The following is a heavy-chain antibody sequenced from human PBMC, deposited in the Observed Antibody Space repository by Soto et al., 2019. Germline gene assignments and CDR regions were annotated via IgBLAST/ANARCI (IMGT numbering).Heavy chain of an antibody. CDR2: IWYDGSNK. V-gene: IGHV3-33*01. CDR3: ARAREIYYDSSGYYSAVNYYFDY. CDR1: GFTFSSYG. J-gene: IGHJ4*02. Sequence: GGSLRLSCAASGFTFSSYGMHWVRQAPGKGLEWVAVIWYDGSNKYYADSVKGRFTISRDNSKNTLYLQMNSLRAEDTAMYYCARAREIYYDSSGYYSAVNYYFDYWGQGTLVTVSS. D-gene: IGHD3-22*01.